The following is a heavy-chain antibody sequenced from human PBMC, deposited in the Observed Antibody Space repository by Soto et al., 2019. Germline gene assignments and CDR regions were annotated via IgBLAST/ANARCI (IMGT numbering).Heavy chain of an antibody. CDR1: SGSISSSNW. CDR3: ARGGDYVLEYFQH. Sequence: QVQLQESGPGLVKPSGTLSLTCAVSSGSISSSNWWSWVRQPPGKGLEWIGEIYHSGSTNYNPSLKSRVTRSVDKSKNQFSLKLSSVTAADTAVYYCARGGDYVLEYFQHWGQGTLVTVSS. D-gene: IGHD4-17*01. V-gene: IGHV4-4*02. J-gene: IGHJ1*01. CDR2: IYHSGST.